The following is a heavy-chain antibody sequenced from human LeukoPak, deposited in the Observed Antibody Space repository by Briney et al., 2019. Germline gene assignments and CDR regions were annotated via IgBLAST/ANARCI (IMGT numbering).Heavy chain of an antibody. J-gene: IGHJ6*02. CDR3: ARVFRSNSSSRESYYYYGMDV. Sequence: ASVKVSCKASGGTFSSYAISWVRQAPGQGLEWMGGIIPIFGTANYAQKFQGRVTITADEFTSTAYMELSSLRSDDTAVYYCARVFRSNSSSRESYYYYGMDVWGQGTTVTVSS. D-gene: IGHD6-6*01. CDR1: GGTFSSYA. CDR2: IIPIFGTA. V-gene: IGHV1-69*13.